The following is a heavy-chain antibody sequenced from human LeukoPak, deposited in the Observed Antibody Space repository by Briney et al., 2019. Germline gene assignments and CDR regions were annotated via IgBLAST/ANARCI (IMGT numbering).Heavy chain of an antibody. J-gene: IGHJ4*02. V-gene: IGHV3-21*01. Sequence: GGSLRLSCAASGFTFTSHTMSWVRQAPGRGLEWVSSISSSSTYIYYADSVRGRFTISRDNAKNTLYLQMGSLRAEDMAVYYCARVAVPGTYDYWGQGTLVTVSS. CDR3: ARVAVPGTYDY. CDR1: GFTFTSHT. CDR2: ISSSSTYI. D-gene: IGHD6-19*01.